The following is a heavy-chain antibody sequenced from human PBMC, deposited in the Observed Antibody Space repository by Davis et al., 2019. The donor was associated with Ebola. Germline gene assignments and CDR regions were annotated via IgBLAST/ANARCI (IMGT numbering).Heavy chain of an antibody. CDR3: AKPNRSRYYYYYGMDV. Sequence: GGSLRLSCADSVITFSSYAMTWVRQAPGKGLEWVSAISGSGGSTYYADSVKGRFTISRDNSKNTLYLQMNSLRAEDTAVYYCAKPNRSRYYYYYGMDVWGKGTTVTVSS. CDR2: ISGSGGST. J-gene: IGHJ6*04. CDR1: VITFSSYA. D-gene: IGHD3-16*02. V-gene: IGHV3-23*01.